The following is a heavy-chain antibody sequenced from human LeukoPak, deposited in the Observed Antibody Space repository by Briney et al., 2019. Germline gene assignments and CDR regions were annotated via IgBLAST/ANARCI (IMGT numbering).Heavy chain of an antibody. CDR3: ARGSDYGDPNWYFDL. CDR1: GGSISSGGYS. CDR2: IYHSGST. J-gene: IGHJ2*01. Sequence: SETLSLTCAVSGGSISSGGYSWSWIRQPPGKGLEWIGYIYHSGSTYYNPSLKSRVTISVDRSKNQFSLKLSSVTAADTAVYYCARGSDYGDPNWYFDLWGRGTLVTVSS. V-gene: IGHV4-30-2*01. D-gene: IGHD4-17*01.